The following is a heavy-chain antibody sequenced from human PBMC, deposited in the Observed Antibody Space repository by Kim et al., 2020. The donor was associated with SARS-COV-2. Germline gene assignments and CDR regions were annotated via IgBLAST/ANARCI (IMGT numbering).Heavy chain of an antibody. Sequence: KSRVTISVDTSKNQFSLKLSSVTAADTAVYYCARWATVTTFFLYYYYGMDVWGQGTTVTVSS. V-gene: IGHV4-34*01. D-gene: IGHD4-17*01. J-gene: IGHJ6*02. CDR3: ARWATVTTFFLYYYYGMDV.